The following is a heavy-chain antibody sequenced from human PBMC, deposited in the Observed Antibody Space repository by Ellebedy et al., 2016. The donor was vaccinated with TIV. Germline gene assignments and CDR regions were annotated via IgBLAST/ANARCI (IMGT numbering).Heavy chain of an antibody. D-gene: IGHD2-2*01. CDR2: ITDDGVHT. J-gene: IGHJ4*02. CDR3: AKGTLGRCTGTRCYPFDY. Sequence: GESLKISXAASGFTFTSYAMSWVRQAPGMGLEWVSGITDDGVHTYYADSVKGRFTISRDNSGNTFYLQMNSLRAEDTAVYSCAKGTLGRCTGTRCYPFDYWGQGILVTVSS. CDR1: GFTFTSYA. V-gene: IGHV3-23*01.